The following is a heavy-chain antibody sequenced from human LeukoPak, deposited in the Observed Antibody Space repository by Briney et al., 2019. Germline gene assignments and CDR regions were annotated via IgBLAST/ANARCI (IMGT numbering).Heavy chain of an antibody. J-gene: IGHJ4*02. Sequence: ASVKVSCKASGGTFSSYAISWVRQAPGQGLEWMGRIIPILGIANYAQKFQGRVTITADKSTGTAYMELSSLRSEDTAVYYCARAYCSSTSCYSGGDYWGQGTLVTVSS. CDR1: GGTFSSYA. CDR2: IIPILGIA. D-gene: IGHD2-2*01. V-gene: IGHV1-69*04. CDR3: ARAYCSSTSCYSGGDY.